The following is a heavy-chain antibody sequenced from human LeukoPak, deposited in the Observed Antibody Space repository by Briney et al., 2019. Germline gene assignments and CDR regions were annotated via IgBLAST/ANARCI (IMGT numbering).Heavy chain of an antibody. CDR3: ARGRPQPYRYFDWLLEPPDY. Sequence: SETLSLTCTVSGGSISSYYWSWIRQPPGKGLEWIGYIYYSGSTNYNPSLKSRVTISVDTSKNQFSLKLSSVTAADTAVYYCARGRPQPYRYFDWLLEPPDYRGQGTLVTVSS. D-gene: IGHD3-9*01. V-gene: IGHV4-59*01. J-gene: IGHJ4*02. CDR2: IYYSGST. CDR1: GGSISSYY.